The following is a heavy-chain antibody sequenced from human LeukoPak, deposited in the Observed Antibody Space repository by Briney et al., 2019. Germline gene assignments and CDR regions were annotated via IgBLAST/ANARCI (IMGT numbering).Heavy chain of an antibody. CDR2: IRGSGGST. Sequence: GGSLRLSCAASGFTFSSYAMSWVRQAPGKGLEWVSAIRGSGGSTYYADSVKGRFTISRDNSKNTLYLQMNSLRAEDTAVYYCAKGSDSSWYPHFDYWGQGTLVTVSS. CDR1: GFTFSSYA. CDR3: AKGSDSSWYPHFDY. D-gene: IGHD6-13*01. J-gene: IGHJ4*02. V-gene: IGHV3-23*01.